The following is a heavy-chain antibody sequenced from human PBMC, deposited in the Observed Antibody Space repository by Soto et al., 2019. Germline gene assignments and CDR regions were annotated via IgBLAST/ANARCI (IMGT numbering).Heavy chain of an antibody. D-gene: IGHD3-3*01. J-gene: IGHJ6*02. CDR2: IWYDGSNK. CDR1: GFTFSSYG. CDR3: AIERFLGSYGMDV. Sequence: PGGSLRLSCAASGFTFSSYGMHWVRQAPGKGLEWVAVIWYDGSNKYYADSVKGRFTISRDNSKNTLYLQMNSLRAEDTAVYYCAIERFLGSYGMDVWGQGTTVTVSS. V-gene: IGHV3-33*01.